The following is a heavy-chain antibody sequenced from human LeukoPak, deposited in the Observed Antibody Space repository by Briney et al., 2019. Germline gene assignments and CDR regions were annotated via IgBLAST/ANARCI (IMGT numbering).Heavy chain of an antibody. V-gene: IGHV1-2*02. CDR3: ARDHVSGKDDRNFDY. CDR1: GYRFNDYY. D-gene: IGHD3-10*01. Sequence: ASVKVSCKASGYRFNDYYMLWMRQAPGEGIEWVGWINPKTGVTSYAQKFQGRVTVTTDTSISTLYMELNSLISDDTAVYYCARDHVSGKDDRNFDYWGQGTLVTVSS. J-gene: IGHJ4*02. CDR2: INPKTGVT.